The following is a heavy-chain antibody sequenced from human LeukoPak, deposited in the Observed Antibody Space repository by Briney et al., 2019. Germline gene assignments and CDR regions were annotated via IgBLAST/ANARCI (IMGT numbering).Heavy chain of an antibody. V-gene: IGHV4-61*02. CDR3: ARDTWGSLHFDY. J-gene: IGHJ4*02. CDR1: GGSISSGSYY. CDR2: IYTSGST. Sequence: SETLSLTCTVSGGSISSGSYYWNWLRQPAGKGLEWIGRIYTSGSTNYNPSLKSRVTISVDTSKNQFSLKLNSVTAADTAVYYCARDTWGSLHFDYWGQGTLVTVSS. D-gene: IGHD3-16*01.